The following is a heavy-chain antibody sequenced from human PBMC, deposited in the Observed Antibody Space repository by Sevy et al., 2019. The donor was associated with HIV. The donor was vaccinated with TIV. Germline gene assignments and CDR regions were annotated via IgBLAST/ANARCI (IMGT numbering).Heavy chain of an antibody. CDR2: IRSKTYGGTT. J-gene: IGHJ6*02. CDR3: TRTSYYYDSGSYFGMDV. Sequence: GGSLRLSCTPSGFTSGDYILTWFRQAPGKGLEWVGFIRSKTYGGTTEYAASVKGRITISRDDSKNNAYLRMNSLKTEDTAVYYCTRTSYYYDSGSYFGMDVWGQGTTVTVSS. V-gene: IGHV3-49*03. CDR1: GFTSGDYI. D-gene: IGHD3-10*01.